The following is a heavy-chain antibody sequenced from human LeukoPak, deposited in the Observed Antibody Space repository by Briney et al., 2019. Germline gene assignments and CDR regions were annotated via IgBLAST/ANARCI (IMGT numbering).Heavy chain of an antibody. CDR1: GGSFSGYY. CDR3: ARASPSHYGKAYFQH. CDR2: INHSRST. J-gene: IGHJ1*01. D-gene: IGHD4-17*01. Sequence: SETLSLTCAVYGGSFSGYYWSWIRQPPGKGLEWIGEINHSRSTNYNPSLKSRVTISVDTSKNQFSLKLSSVTAADTAVYYCARASPSHYGKAYFQHWGQGTLVTVSS. V-gene: IGHV4-34*01.